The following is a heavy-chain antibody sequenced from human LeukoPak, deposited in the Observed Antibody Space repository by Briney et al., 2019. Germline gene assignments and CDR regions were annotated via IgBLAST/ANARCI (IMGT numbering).Heavy chain of an antibody. CDR1: GFTASGTQ. Sequence: PGGSLRLSCAASGFTASGTQMSWVRQAPGKGLEWVSAMYTGGTTYYADSVKGRFTISRDNSRNTLFLHMSSLRADDTAVYYCAKDEATSGGGLASWGQGTLVTVSS. J-gene: IGHJ4*02. CDR3: AKDEATSGGGLAS. V-gene: IGHV3-53*01. CDR2: MYTGGTT. D-gene: IGHD3-16*01.